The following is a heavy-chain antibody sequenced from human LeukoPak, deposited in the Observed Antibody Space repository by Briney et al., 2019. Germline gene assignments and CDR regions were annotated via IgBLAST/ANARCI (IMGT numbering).Heavy chain of an antibody. D-gene: IGHD6-6*01. CDR2: IIPIFGTA. Sequence: SVKVSCKACGGTFSSYAISWVRQAPGQGLEWMGGIIPIFGTANYAQRLQGRVTMTTDTSTSTAYMELRSLRSDDTAVYFCARDWQLVRRVGAFDIWGQGTMVTVSS. J-gene: IGHJ3*02. CDR1: GGTFSSYA. V-gene: IGHV1-69*05. CDR3: ARDWQLVRRVGAFDI.